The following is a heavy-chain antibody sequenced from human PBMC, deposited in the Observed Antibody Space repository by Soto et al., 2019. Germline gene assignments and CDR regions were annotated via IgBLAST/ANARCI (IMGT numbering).Heavy chain of an antibody. Sequence: ASVKVSCKASGYSFTSYGISWVRQAPRQRLEWMGWISSENGNTKYAHNLQGRVTMTTDTSTSTAYMELRSLRSDDTAVYYCVRHASMVRGINSPDYWGQGTLVTVSS. CDR1: GYSFTSYG. CDR3: VRHASMVRGINSPDY. V-gene: IGHV1-18*01. D-gene: IGHD3-10*01. CDR2: ISSENGNT. J-gene: IGHJ4*02.